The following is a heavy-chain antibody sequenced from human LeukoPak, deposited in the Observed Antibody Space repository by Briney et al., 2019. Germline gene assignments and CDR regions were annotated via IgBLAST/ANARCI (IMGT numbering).Heavy chain of an antibody. CDR3: ARWPGYCSSNSCYGYYYGMDV. CDR1: GYTFTSYD. Sequence: GASVKVSCKASGYTFTSYDINWVRQATGQGLEWMGWMNPNSGNTGYAQKFQGRVTMTRNTSISTAYMELSSLRSEDTAVYYCARWPGYCSSNSCYGYYYGMDVWGQGTTVTVSS. CDR2: MNPNSGNT. D-gene: IGHD2-2*01. J-gene: IGHJ6*02. V-gene: IGHV1-8*01.